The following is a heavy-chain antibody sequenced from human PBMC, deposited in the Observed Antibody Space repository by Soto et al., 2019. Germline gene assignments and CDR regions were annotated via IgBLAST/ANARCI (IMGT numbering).Heavy chain of an antibody. CDR3: QRTYDMGRSYYGMDV. J-gene: IGHJ6*02. V-gene: IGHV1-3*05. CDR2: INAGNGNT. CDR1: GYTFTSYA. Sequence: QVQLVQSGAEEKKPGASVKVSCKASGYTFTSYAMHWVRQAPGQRLEWMGWINAGNGNTKYSQKVQGRVTITRDTSSSIAYMELNSLRSEDTAVYYCQRTYDMGRSYYGMDVWGQGATVTVSS. D-gene: IGHD3-22*01.